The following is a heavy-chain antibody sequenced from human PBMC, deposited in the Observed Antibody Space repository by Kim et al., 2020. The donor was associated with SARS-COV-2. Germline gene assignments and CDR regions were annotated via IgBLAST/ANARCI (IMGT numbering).Heavy chain of an antibody. D-gene: IGHD3-16*01. CDR2: ISGSDGST. J-gene: IGHJ4*02. CDR3: AKNYVGVTTWFDY. CDR1: RFTFSSYA. V-gene: IGHV3-23*01. Sequence: GGSLRLSCAASRFTFSSYAMSWVRQAPGKGLEWVSAISGSDGSTYYADSVKGRFTISRDNSKNTLYLQMNSLRAEDTAVYYCAKNYVGVTTWFDYWGQGTLVTVSS.